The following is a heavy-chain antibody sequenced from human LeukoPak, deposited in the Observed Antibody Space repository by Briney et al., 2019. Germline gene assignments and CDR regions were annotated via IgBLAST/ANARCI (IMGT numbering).Heavy chain of an antibody. CDR3: ARDSPSHCSSTSCYSALAQDFDY. CDR1: GFTFSSYS. V-gene: IGHV3-21*01. CDR2: ISSSSSYI. D-gene: IGHD2-2*01. J-gene: IGHJ4*02. Sequence: SGGSLRLSCAASGFTFSSYSMNWVRQAPGKGLEWVSSISSSSSYIYYADSVKGRFTISRDNAKNSLYLQMNGLRAEDTAVYYCARDSPSHCSSTSCYSALAQDFDYWGQGTLVTVSS.